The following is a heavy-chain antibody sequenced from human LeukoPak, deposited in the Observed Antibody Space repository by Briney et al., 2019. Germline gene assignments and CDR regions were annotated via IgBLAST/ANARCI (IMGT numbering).Heavy chain of an antibody. CDR1: GFTFSSYA. V-gene: IGHV3-30-3*01. CDR2: ISYDGSNK. D-gene: IGHD1-1*01. Sequence: GRFLRLSCAASGFTFSSYAMHWVRQAPGKGLEWVAVISYDGSNKYYADSVKGRFTISRDNSKNTLYLQMNSLRAEDTAVYYCARRTDYWGQGTLVTVSS. J-gene: IGHJ4*02. CDR3: ARRTDY.